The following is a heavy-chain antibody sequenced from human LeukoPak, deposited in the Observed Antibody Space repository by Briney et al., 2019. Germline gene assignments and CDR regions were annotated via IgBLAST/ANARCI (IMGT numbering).Heavy chain of an antibody. CDR1: VYTFTNYV. D-gene: IGHD2-2*01. CDR2: MNPNSANT. Sequence: ASVNVSCKASVYTFTNYVINWVRQATGQGREWMGWMNPNSANTGYAQKFQGRVTMTRNTSISTAYMELSSLRSEDTAVYYCARVNCSSTSCRSKFLDYWGQGTLVTVSS. J-gene: IGHJ4*02. V-gene: IGHV1-8*01. CDR3: ARVNCSSTSCRSKFLDY.